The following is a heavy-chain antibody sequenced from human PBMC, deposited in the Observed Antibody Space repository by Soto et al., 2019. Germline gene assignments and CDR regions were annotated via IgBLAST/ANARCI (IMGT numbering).Heavy chain of an antibody. CDR2: ISYHGSDK. D-gene: IGHD4-17*01. CDR3: AKDHLTTTVTTVGY. V-gene: IGHV3-30*18. Sequence: QVQLVESGGGVVQPGRSLRLSCAASGFTFSNYGMHWGRQAPGKGLEWVAVISYHGSDKYYADSVKGRFTISRDNSKNTLYLQIDSLRAEDTAVYYCAKDHLTTTVTTVGYWGQGTLVTVSS. CDR1: GFTFSNYG. J-gene: IGHJ4*02.